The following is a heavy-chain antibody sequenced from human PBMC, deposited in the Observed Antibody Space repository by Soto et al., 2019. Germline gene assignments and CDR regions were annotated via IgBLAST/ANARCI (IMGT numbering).Heavy chain of an antibody. D-gene: IGHD1-26*01. Sequence: EVQLLESGGGLVQPGGSLRLSCAASGFTFSSYAMSWVRQAPGKGLEWVSAISGSGGSTYYADSVKGRFTISRDNSKNTLYLQMNSLRAEDTAVYYCAHSIVGAIAPYYYYYGMDVWGQGTTVTVSS. V-gene: IGHV3-23*01. CDR1: GFTFSSYA. J-gene: IGHJ6*02. CDR3: AHSIVGAIAPYYYYYGMDV. CDR2: ISGSGGST.